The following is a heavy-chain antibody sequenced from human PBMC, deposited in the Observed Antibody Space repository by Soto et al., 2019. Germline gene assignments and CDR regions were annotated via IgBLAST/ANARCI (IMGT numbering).Heavy chain of an antibody. CDR3: AGGDFVGGTCYSLAGSFSYYMDV. Sequence: EVQLVESGGGLVQPGGSLRLSCAASGFTFSNYWMYWVRQAPGKGLEWVSRINSDGSVSSHADSVKGRLTISRDNVKNTLYLHMDSLRAEDTAVYYCAGGDFVGGTCYSLAGSFSYYMDVWGKGTTVTVFS. D-gene: IGHD2-15*01. V-gene: IGHV3-74*02. J-gene: IGHJ6*03. CDR2: INSDGSVS. CDR1: GFTFSNYW.